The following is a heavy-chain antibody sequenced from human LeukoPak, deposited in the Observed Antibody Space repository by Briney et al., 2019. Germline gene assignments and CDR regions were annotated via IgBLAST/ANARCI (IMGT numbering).Heavy chain of an antibody. CDR3: ARDNYGLDY. Sequence: GGSLRLSCAASGFIFSTYAMHSVRHAPGKGLEWVAVISYDGSNKYYADSVKGRFTISRDNSKNTLSLQMNSLRAEDTAVYYCARDNYGLDYWGQGTLVTVSS. J-gene: IGHJ4*02. CDR1: GFIFSTYA. CDR2: ISYDGSNK. V-gene: IGHV3-30-3*01. D-gene: IGHD4-17*01.